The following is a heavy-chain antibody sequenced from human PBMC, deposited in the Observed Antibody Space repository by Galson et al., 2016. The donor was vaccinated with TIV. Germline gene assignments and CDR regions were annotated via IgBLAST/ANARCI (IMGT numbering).Heavy chain of an antibody. CDR1: GLTFSSYA. J-gene: IGHJ6*02. Sequence: SLRLSCAASGLTFSSYALTWVRQAPGKGLEWVSAITGGGSSYYADSVKGRFTISRDNSKKMLYLQLNSLRAEDTAVYYCAKVPSSGFSYYYGLDVWGQGTTVTVSS. V-gene: IGHV3-23*01. CDR3: AKVPSSGFSYYYGLDV. CDR2: ITGGGSS. D-gene: IGHD3-22*01.